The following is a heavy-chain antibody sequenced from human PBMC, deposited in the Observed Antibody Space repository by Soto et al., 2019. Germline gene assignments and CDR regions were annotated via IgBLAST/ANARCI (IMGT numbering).Heavy chain of an antibody. J-gene: IGHJ4*02. V-gene: IGHV3-21*01. CDR3: ARVSSNYYDSSGYTDSSEAIDY. CDR1: GFTFSSYS. Sequence: SGGSQRLSCAASGFTFSSYSMNWVRQAPGKGLEWVSSISSSSSYIYYADSVKGRFTISRDNAKNSLYLQMNSLRAEDTAVYYCARVSSNYYDSSGYTDSSEAIDYWGQGTLVTVAS. D-gene: IGHD3-22*01. CDR2: ISSSSSYI.